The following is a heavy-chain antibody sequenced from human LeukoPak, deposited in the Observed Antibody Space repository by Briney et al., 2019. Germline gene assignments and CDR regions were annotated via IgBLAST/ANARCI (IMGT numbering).Heavy chain of an antibody. D-gene: IGHD3-22*01. V-gene: IGHV3-53*01. CDR3: ARDGFSSGYPYDAFDI. J-gene: IGHJ3*02. CDR2: IYSGGST. CDR1: GFTVSSNY. Sequence: GFLRLSCAASGFTVSSNYMSWVRQAPGKGLEWVSVIYSGGSTYYADSVKGRFTISRDNSKNTLYLQMNSLRAEDTAVYYCARDGFSSGYPYDAFDIWGQGTMVTVSS.